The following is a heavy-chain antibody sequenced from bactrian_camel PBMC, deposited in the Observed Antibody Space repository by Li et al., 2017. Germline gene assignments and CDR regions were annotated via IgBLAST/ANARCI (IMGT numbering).Heavy chain of an antibody. CDR1: GDILLGWA. Sequence: HVQLVESGGGVVEAGGSLRLSCKMSGDILLGWAMGWFHQAPGKEREGVAVITRIHGGTEYADSVKGRFIIFRDSSKMTWALQMNNLKPEDTAMYYCAAVTGCSLTPWLRDPGNKSGPMNWGQGTQVTVS. V-gene: IGHV3S63*01. D-gene: IGHD2*01. CDR2: ITRIHGGT. CDR3: AAVTGCSLTPWLRDPGNKSGPMN. J-gene: IGHJ4*01.